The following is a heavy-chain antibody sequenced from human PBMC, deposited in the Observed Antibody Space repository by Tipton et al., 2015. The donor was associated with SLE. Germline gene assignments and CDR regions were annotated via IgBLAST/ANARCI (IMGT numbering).Heavy chain of an antibody. J-gene: IGHJ6*02. Sequence: GLVKPSETLSLTCAVYGGSFSGYYWSWIRQPPGKGLEWIGEINHSGSTNYNPSLKSRVTISVDTSKNQFSLKLSSVTAADTAVYYCARAAAPWYNYCGMDVWGQGTTVTVSS. CDR2: INHSGST. V-gene: IGHV4-34*01. CDR1: GGSFSGYY. CDR3: ARAAAPWYNYCGMDV. D-gene: IGHD6-25*01.